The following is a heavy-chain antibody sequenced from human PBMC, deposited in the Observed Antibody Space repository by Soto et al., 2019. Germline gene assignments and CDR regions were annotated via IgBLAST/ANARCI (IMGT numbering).Heavy chain of an antibody. V-gene: IGHV4-31*03. CDR3: ARRLDDTPETFFTWFDP. CDR1: GGSINTGGYY. J-gene: IGHJ5*02. D-gene: IGHD2-15*01. Sequence: QVQLQESGPGLVKPSQTLSLTCTVSGGSINTGGYYWGWIRHLPGEGLEWIGHIFYTGTSYYNPSLRSRVTVSIDSAANQFSLHMYSVTAADTAMYYCARRLDDTPETFFTWFDPWGQGILVTVSS. CDR2: IFYTGTS.